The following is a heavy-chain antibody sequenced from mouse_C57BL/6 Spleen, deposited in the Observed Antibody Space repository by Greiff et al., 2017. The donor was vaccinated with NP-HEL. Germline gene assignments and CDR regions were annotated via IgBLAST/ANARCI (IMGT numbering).Heavy chain of an antibody. CDR3: ARDGNYARVDAMDD. J-gene: IGHJ4*01. Sequence: EVMLVESGGGLVKPGGSLKLSCAASGFTFSSYAMSWVRQTPEKRLEWVANISDGGSYTYYPDNVKGRFTISRDNAKNNLSLQMSHLKSEDTAMYYCARDGNYARVDAMDDWGQGTSVTVSS. V-gene: IGHV5-4*01. CDR1: GFTFSSYA. CDR2: ISDGGSYT. D-gene: IGHD2-1*01.